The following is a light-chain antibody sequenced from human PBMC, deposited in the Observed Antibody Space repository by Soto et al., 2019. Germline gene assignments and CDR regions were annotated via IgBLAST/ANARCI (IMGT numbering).Light chain of an antibody. V-gene: IGKV1-5*03. CDR2: KAS. CDR3: LQDYNYPYT. Sequence: DIQMTQYPSTLSGSVGDRVTSTCRASQTISSWLAWYQQKPGKAPKLLIYKASTLKSGVPSRFSGSGSGTEFTLTICSLQPDDFATYYCLQDYNYPYTFGQGTK. J-gene: IGKJ2*01. CDR1: QTISSW.